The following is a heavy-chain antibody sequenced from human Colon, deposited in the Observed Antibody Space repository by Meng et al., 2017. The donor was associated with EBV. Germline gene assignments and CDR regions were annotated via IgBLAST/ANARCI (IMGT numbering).Heavy chain of an antibody. CDR3: ARHFINWFDP. V-gene: IGHV4-59*08. CDR2: IYYSGST. Sequence: VQLPESGPGLVKPSEALSLTGTVSGGSIGSYYWSWIRQPPGKGLEWIGYIYYSGSTNYNPSLKSRVTISVDTSKNQFSLKLSSVTAADTAVYYCARHFINWFDPWGQGTLVTVSS. CDR1: GGSIGSYY. J-gene: IGHJ5*02.